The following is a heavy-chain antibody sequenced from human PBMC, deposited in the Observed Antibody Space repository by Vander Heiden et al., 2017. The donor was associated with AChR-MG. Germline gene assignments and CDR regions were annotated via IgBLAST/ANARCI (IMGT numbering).Heavy chain of an antibody. CDR3: AMAPIVVVTAINNWFDP. V-gene: IGHV1-69-2*01. D-gene: IGHD2-21*02. J-gene: IGHJ5*02. CDR1: GYTFTDYY. Sequence: EVQLVQSGAEVKKPGATVKISCKVSGYTFTDYYMHWVQQAPGKGLEWMGLVDPEDGETIYAEKFQGRVTITADTSTDTAYMELSSLRSEDTAVYYCAMAPIVVVTAINNWFDPWGQGTLVTVSS. CDR2: VDPEDGET.